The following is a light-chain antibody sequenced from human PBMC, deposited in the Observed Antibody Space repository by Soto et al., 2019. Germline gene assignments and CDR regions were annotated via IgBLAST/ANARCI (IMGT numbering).Light chain of an antibody. CDR2: GAS. CDR3: QQGHNWPLT. Sequence: EIVMTQSPATLSLSPGERAALSCTASQGISSELAWYQQKPGQPPRLLIYGASTRAAGVPARFTGSGSGSDFTLPISGLQSEDFAVYYCQQGHNWPLTFGQGTRLEI. CDR1: QGISSE. J-gene: IGKJ2*01. V-gene: IGKV3-15*01.